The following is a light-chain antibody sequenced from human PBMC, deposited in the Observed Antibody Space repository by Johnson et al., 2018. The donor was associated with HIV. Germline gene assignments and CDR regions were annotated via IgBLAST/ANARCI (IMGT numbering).Light chain of an antibody. CDR1: SSNIGINY. J-gene: IGLJ1*01. V-gene: IGLV1-51*02. Sequence: QSVLTQPPSVSAAPGQKVTISCSGSSSNIGINYVSWYQQLPGTAPKLLIYENNKRPSGIPDRFSGSKSGTSATLGITGLQTENEADYYCGTWDSSLSAYVFGIGTKVTVL. CDR3: GTWDSSLSAYV. CDR2: ENN.